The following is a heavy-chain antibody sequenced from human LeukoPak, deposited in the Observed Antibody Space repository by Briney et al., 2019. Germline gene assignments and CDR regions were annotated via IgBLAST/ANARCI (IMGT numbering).Heavy chain of an antibody. D-gene: IGHD5-12*01. CDR3: ASPTKQDTVADQYSGSTRHYYGMAV. CDR2: MNPNSGNT. V-gene: IGHV1-8*01. J-gene: IGHJ6*02. Sequence: GASVKVSCKASGYTFSSYDINWVRQAPGQGLEWMGWMNPNSGNTGSAQKFQGRVTMTRDTSISTAYMELSNLRSEDTAVYYCASPTKQDTVADQYSGSTRHYYGMAVWGQGTTVTVSS. CDR1: GYTFSSYD.